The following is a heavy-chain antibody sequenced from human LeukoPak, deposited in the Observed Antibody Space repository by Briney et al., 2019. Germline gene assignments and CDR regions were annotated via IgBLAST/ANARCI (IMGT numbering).Heavy chain of an antibody. V-gene: IGHV4-59*01. CDR1: GGSISSYY. CDR3: ARDYYDSGEDYYYMDV. J-gene: IGHJ6*03. D-gene: IGHD3-22*01. Sequence: PSETLSLTCTVSGGSISSYYWSWIRQPPGKGLEWIGYIYYSGSTNYNPSLKSRVTISVDTSKNQFSLKLSSVTAADTAVYYCARDYYDSGEDYYYMDVWGKGTTVTVSS. CDR2: IYYSGST.